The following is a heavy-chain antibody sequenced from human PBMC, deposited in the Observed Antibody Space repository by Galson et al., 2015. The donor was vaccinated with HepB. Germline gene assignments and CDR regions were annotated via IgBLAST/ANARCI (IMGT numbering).Heavy chain of an antibody. J-gene: IGHJ4*02. CDR3: ARGGITISGVVKSSLDY. CDR1: GFTFSSYG. CDR2: IWYDGSNK. D-gene: IGHD3-3*01. V-gene: IGHV3-33*01. Sequence: SLRLSCAASGFTFSSYGMHWVRQAPGKGLEWVAVIWYDGSNKYYADSVKGRFTISRDNSKNTLHLQMNSLRAEDTAVYYCARGGITISGVVKSSLDYWGQGTLVTVSS.